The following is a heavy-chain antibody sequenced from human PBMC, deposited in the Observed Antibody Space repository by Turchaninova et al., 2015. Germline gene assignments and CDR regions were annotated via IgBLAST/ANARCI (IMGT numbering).Heavy chain of an antibody. CDR1: WFNLSRDG. CDR2: IRREGSEI. J-gene: IGHJ4*02. V-gene: IGHV3-7*03. CDR3: ATSEEPEDY. Sequence: GGGLFGAGGSRRHAGVRSWFNLSRDGRGGVRQGAGKGMEWGGKIRREGSEIWYLEVVMGRFMVSRDNAKKSLYLQMDSLRVEDTAVYYCATSEEPEDYWGQGALVTVSS. D-gene: IGHD1-14*01.